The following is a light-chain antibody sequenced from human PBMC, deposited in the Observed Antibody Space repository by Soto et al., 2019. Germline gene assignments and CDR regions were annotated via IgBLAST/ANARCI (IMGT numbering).Light chain of an antibody. J-gene: IGKJ4*01. Sequence: IVMTQSPATLSVFPGERVTIACRASQSVSSNLAWYQQRTGQAPRLLIYGASTRDTGIPARFSGSGSGTEFTLPLDRLQSEEFEVYHCQQYNDWPPAFGGGTKVDIK. CDR1: QSVSSN. V-gene: IGKV3-15*01. CDR2: GAS. CDR3: QQYNDWPPA.